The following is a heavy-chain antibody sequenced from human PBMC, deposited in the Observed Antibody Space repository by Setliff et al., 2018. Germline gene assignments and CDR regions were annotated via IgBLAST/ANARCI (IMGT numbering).Heavy chain of an antibody. CDR1: GGSISSGGYY. CDR3: ARHWDFCGGDCPHNSIDY. V-gene: IGHV4-31*03. D-gene: IGHD2-21*02. J-gene: IGHJ4*02. CDR2: IDYSGST. Sequence: SETLSLTCTVSGGSISSGGYYWSWIRQHPGKGLEWTGYIDYSGSTYYNPSLKSRVTISVDTSKNQFSLKLSSVTAADTAVYYCARHWDFCGGDCPHNSIDYWGQGTLVTVSS.